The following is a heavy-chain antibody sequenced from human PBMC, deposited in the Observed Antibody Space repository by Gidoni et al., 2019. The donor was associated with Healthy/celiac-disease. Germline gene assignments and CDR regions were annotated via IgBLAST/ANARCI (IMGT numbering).Heavy chain of an antibody. CDR2: INHSGST. D-gene: IGHD6-19*01. CDR3: ARSGYSSGWYWLNNFQH. V-gene: IGHV4-34*01. J-gene: IGHJ1*01. CDR1: GGSFSGYY. Sequence: QVQLQQWGAGLLKPSETLSLTCAVYGGSFSGYYWSWIRQPPGKGLEWIGEINHSGSTNYNPSLKSRVTISVDTSKNQFSLKLSSVTAADTAVYYCARSGYSSGWYWLNNFQHWGQGTLVTVSS.